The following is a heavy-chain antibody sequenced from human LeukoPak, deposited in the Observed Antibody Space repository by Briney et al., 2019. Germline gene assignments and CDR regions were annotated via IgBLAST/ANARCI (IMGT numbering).Heavy chain of an antibody. CDR2: IDTEGSTT. CDR1: GFSFSRYW. Sequence: GGSLRLSCAASGFSFSRYWMHWVRHAPGKGLVWVSYIDTEGSTTSYADSVKGRFTISRDNAKNTLYLQMNSLRAEDTTVYYCTRGFRVGDYWGQGTLGTVSS. J-gene: IGHJ4*02. D-gene: IGHD3-10*01. CDR3: TRGFRVGDY. V-gene: IGHV3-74*01.